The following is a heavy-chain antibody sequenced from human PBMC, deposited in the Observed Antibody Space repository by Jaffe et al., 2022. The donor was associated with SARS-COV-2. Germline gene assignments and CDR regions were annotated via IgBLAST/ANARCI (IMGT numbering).Heavy chain of an antibody. Sequence: QVQLQQWGAGLLKPSETLSLTCAVYGGSFSGYYWSWIRQPPGKGLEWIGEINHSGSTNYNPSLKSRVTISVDTSKNQFSLKLSSVTAADTAVYYCARGAPWVYSSSSRTSRWFDPWGQGTLVTVSS. V-gene: IGHV4-34*01. J-gene: IGHJ5*02. CDR1: GGSFSGYY. CDR3: ARGAPWVYSSSSRTSRWFDP. D-gene: IGHD6-6*01. CDR2: INHSGST.